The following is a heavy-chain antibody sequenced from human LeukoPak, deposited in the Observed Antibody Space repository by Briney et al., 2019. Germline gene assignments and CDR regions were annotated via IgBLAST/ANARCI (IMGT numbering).Heavy chain of an antibody. CDR1: GGSISSYY. Sequence: PSETLSLTCTVSGGSISSYYWSWVRQPPGDGLECIGYIHYSGSTNYNPSLKSRVTISVAQSKNQFSLKLSSVTAADTAVYYCARVLVAGNTGYYMDVWGKGITVTVSS. D-gene: IGHD6-19*01. V-gene: IGHV4-59*01. J-gene: IGHJ6*03. CDR3: ARVLVAGNTGYYMDV. CDR2: IHYSGST.